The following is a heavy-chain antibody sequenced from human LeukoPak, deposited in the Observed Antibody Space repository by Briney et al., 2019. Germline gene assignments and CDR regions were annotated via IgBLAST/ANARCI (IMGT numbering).Heavy chain of an antibody. V-gene: IGHV3-30*18. J-gene: IGHJ5*02. CDR1: GFTFSSYG. D-gene: IGHD6-13*01. CDR2: ISYDGSNK. Sequence: PGGFLRLSCAASGFTFSSYGMHWVRQAPGKGLEWVAVISYDGSNKYYADSVKGRFTISRDNSKNTLYLQMNSLRAEDTAVYYCAKEYLRLAAAGIQNWFDPWGQGTLVTVSS. CDR3: AKEYLRLAAAGIQNWFDP.